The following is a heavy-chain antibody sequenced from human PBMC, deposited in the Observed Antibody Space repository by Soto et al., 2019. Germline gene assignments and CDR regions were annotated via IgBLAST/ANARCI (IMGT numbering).Heavy chain of an antibody. CDR1: GGSISSGGYY. D-gene: IGHD3-16*01. Sequence: SETLSLTCTVSGGSISSGGYYWSWIRQHPGKGLEWIGYIYYSGSTDYNPSLKSRLAISIDTSKNQFSLKLSSVTAADTAVYFCAREGGESSDGLYYFDSWGQGSLVTVSS. V-gene: IGHV4-31*03. CDR2: IYYSGST. CDR3: AREGGESSDGLYYFDS. J-gene: IGHJ4*02.